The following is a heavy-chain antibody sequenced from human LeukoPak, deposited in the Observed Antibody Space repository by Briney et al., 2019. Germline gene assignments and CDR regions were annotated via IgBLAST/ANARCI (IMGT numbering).Heavy chain of an antibody. CDR2: IKQEGSEK. J-gene: IGHJ4*02. V-gene: IGHV3-7*01. D-gene: IGHD5-12*01. Sequence: PGGSLRLSCAASGFTFSSYWMSWVRQAPGKGLEWVTNIKQEGSEKYYVDSVKGRFTISRDNAKNSLYLQMNSLRAEDTAVYYCARIRDIVGFDYWGQGTLVTVSS. CDR1: GFTFSSYW. CDR3: ARIRDIVGFDY.